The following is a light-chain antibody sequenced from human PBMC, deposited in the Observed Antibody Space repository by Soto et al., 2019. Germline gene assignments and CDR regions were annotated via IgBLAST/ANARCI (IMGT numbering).Light chain of an antibody. CDR3: QRRSQWTT. Sequence: EIALTQSPATLHLPPGERATLSSRASQSVSSYLACDQQKPGQAPRLLIYDASNRATGIPARFSGSGSGTDLTLSTSSIEPEQFAGSYCQRRSQWTTFDQENKVAV. CDR2: DAS. V-gene: IGKV3-11*01. J-gene: IGKJ1*01. CDR1: QSVSSY.